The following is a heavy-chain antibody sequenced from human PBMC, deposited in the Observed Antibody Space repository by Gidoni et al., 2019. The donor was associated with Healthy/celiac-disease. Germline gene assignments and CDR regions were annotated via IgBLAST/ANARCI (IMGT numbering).Heavy chain of an antibody. D-gene: IGHD1-1*01. CDR2: VSSSSSYI. CDR3: ARGGNRLERRVYYYGMDV. V-gene: IGHV3-21*01. CDR1: GSTFSSYS. Sequence: EVQLVESGGGLVKPGGSLRLSCAASGSTFSSYSMNWVRRAPGKGLEWVSSVSSSSSYIDYADGVKGRFTISRDNAKNSLYLQMNRLRAEDTAVYYCARGGNRLERRVYYYGMDVWGQGTTVTVSS. J-gene: IGHJ6*02.